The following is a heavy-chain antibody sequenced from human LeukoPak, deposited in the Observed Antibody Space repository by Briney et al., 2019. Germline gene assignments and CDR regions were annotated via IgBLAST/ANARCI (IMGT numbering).Heavy chain of an antibody. V-gene: IGHV4-59*01. J-gene: IGHJ4*02. Sequence: PGGSLRLSCAASGFTFSSYAMSWIRQPPGKGLEWIGYIYYSGSTNYNPSLKSRVTISVDTSKNQFSLKLSSVTAADTAVYYCAREDSSGWYGGFDYWGQGTLVTVSS. CDR2: IYYSGST. CDR3: AREDSSGWYGGFDY. CDR1: GFTFSSYA. D-gene: IGHD6-19*01.